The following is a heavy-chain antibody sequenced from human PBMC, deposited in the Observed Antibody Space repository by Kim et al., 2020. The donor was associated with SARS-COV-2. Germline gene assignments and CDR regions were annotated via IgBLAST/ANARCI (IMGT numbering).Heavy chain of an antibody. J-gene: IGHJ4*02. Sequence: ASVKVSCKASGYTFTSYGMNWVRQAPGQGLEWMGWINTNTGNPTYAQGFTGRFVFSLDTSVSTAYLQISSLKAEDTAVYSCARGEISSSCGSCRYWGQGTLVTVSS. CDR3: ARGEISSSCGSCRY. CDR1: GYTFTSYG. D-gene: IGHD6-6*01. CDR2: INTNTGNP. V-gene: IGHV7-4-1*02.